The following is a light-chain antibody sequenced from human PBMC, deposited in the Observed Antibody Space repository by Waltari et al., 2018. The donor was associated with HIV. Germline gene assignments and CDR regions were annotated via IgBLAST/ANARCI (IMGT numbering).Light chain of an antibody. Sequence: QSVLTQPPSVSAAPGQKVTISCSGSTSNIGNNYLSWYQQLPGTAPKLLISDNNKRPSGIPDRFSGSKSGTSATLGITGLQTGDEADYYCGTWDSSLSAVVFGGGTKLTVL. CDR2: DNN. V-gene: IGLV1-51*01. CDR3: GTWDSSLSAVV. CDR1: TSNIGNNY. J-gene: IGLJ2*01.